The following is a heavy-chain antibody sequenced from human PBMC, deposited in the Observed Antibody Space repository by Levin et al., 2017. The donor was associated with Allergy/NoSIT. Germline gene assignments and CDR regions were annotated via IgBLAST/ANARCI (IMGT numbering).Heavy chain of an antibody. J-gene: IGHJ4*02. D-gene: IGHD4-17*01. CDR2: VNCNSGDT. V-gene: IGHV1-2*02. Sequence: GESLKISCKAAGYTFTDYYMHWVRQAPGQGLEWMGWVNCNSGDTHYAQKFQGRVTMTRDTSITTAYIELSSLRSDDTALYYCARNDYGDYVQNFDYWGQGTLVTVSS. CDR1: GYTFTDYY. CDR3: ARNDYGDYVQNFDY.